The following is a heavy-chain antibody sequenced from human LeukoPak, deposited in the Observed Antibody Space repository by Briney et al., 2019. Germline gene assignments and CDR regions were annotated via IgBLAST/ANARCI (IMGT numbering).Heavy chain of an antibody. V-gene: IGHV4-59*01. J-gene: IGHJ3*02. CDR1: GGSISSNY. CDR3: ARDGGYYDSSGYYWSDALDI. CDR2: IYYSGST. Sequence: SETLSLTCTVSGGSISSNYWSWIRQPPGKRLEWIGYIYYSGSTNYNPSLKSRVTISLDTSKNQFSLKLSSVTAADTAVYYCARDGGYYDSSGYYWSDALDIWGQGTMVTVSS. D-gene: IGHD3-22*01.